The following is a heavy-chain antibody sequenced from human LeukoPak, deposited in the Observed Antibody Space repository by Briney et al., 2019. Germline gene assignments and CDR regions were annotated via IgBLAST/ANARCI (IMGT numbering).Heavy chain of an antibody. D-gene: IGHD3-3*01. CDR2: ISATSLYI. CDR3: ARAHVPITVFGVVPYTDY. CDR1: GFSFSTYT. J-gene: IGHJ4*02. V-gene: IGHV3-21*01. Sequence: GGSLRLSCAASGFSFSTYTMNWLRQAPGKGLEWVSSISATSLYIYYADSARGRFTISRDNAKKSLFLRLDSLRAEGTAIYFCARAHVPITVFGVVPYTDYSGQGTLVTVSS.